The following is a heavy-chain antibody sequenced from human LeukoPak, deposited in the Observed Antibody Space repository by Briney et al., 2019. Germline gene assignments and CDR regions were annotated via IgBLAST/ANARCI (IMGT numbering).Heavy chain of an antibody. CDR1: GFTFSSYA. J-gene: IGHJ4*02. CDR3: AKEYTGTFSPFPSYFDS. V-gene: IGHV3-23*01. Sequence: PGGSLRLSCAASGFTFSSYAMSWVRQAPGKGLEWVSTISNSDYSTYYADSVKGRFTISRANSENTLYLQMNSLRAEDTAIYYCAKEYTGTFSPFPSYFDSWGQGTLVTVSS. CDR2: ISNSDYST. D-gene: IGHD1-26*01.